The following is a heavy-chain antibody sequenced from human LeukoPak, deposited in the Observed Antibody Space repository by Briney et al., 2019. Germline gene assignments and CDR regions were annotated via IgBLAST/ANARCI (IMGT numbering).Heavy chain of an antibody. D-gene: IGHD3-22*01. J-gene: IGHJ4*02. Sequence: GGSLRLSCAVSGITLSNYGMTWVRQAPGKELEWVAGISDTGGRTNYADSVKGRFTISRDNPKNTLYLQMNSLRAEDTAVYFCAKRGVVIRVILVGFHKEAYYFDSWGQGALVTVSS. CDR2: ISDTGGRT. CDR3: AKRGVVIRVILVGFHKEAYYFDS. CDR1: GITLSNYG. V-gene: IGHV3-23*01.